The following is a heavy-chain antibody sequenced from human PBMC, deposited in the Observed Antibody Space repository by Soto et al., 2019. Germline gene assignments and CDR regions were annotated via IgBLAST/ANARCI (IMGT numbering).Heavy chain of an antibody. CDR1: GFVFRTYA. CDR2: LSGSGGGI. D-gene: IGHD5-12*01. J-gene: IGHJ4*02. CDR3: ARGYGGYDY. V-gene: IGHV3-23*01. Sequence: EVQLFESGGGLVEPGGSLRLSCAASGFVFRTYAMRWVRQAPDKGLEWVSGLSGSGGGIYYADSVKGRFTISRDNSKNTLDLQMNSLRAEDTALYYCARGYGGYDYWGQGTLVTVSS.